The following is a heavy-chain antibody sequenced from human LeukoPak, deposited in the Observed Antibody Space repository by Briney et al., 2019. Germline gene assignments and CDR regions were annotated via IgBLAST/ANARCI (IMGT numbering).Heavy chain of an antibody. D-gene: IGHD1-1*01. V-gene: IGHV1-2*02. J-gene: IGHJ4*02. CDR3: GRDRHWNQGNFDY. Sequence: ASVKVSCKASGYTFTYYYMHWVRQAPGQGLEWMGWINPNNGGTNSAQKFQGRVTMTRDTSIGTAYMELNRLTYDDTAVYYCGRDRHWNQGNFDYWGQGTLVTVSS. CDR1: GYTFTYYY. CDR2: INPNNGGT.